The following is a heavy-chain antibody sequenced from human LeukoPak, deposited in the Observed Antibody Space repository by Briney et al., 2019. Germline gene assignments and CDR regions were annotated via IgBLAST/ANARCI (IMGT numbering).Heavy chain of an antibody. CDR1: RYTFTGYY. J-gene: IGHJ5*02. CDR2: INPSGSST. V-gene: IGHV1-46*01. D-gene: IGHD1-26*01. Sequence: ASVKVSCKASRYTFTGYYIHWVRQAPGQGLELMGLINPSGSSTSYAQKFQGRLSLTRDMSTSTDYMELSSLRSEDTAVYYCARDNSVGDTAWWFDPWGQGTLVTVSS. CDR3: ARDNSVGDTAWWFDP.